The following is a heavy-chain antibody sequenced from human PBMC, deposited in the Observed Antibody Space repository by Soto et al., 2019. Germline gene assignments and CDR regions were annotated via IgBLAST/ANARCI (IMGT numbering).Heavy chain of an antibody. Sequence: VGSLRLSCAASGFTFSSFAMSWVRQAPGKGLEWVSAISGSGGSTYYADSVKGRFTISRDNSKNTLYVQMNSGRAEGKALYYCAKWVGMTTVTTFDYWGQGTLVTVSS. V-gene: IGHV3-23*01. CDR1: GFTFSSFA. CDR3: AKWVGMTTVTTFDY. J-gene: IGHJ4*02. D-gene: IGHD4-17*01. CDR2: ISGSGGST.